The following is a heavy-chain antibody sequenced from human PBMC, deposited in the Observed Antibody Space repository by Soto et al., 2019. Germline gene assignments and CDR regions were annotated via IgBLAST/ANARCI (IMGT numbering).Heavy chain of an antibody. J-gene: IGHJ4*02. D-gene: IGHD1-1*01. CDR2: ITSTSSAI. CDR3: ARDGKGAAYTHGPYYFDY. Sequence: GGSLRLSCAASGFPFSFYSMNWVRQAPGKGFEWISYITSTSSAINYADFVRGRFTISRDNAMQSLFLHMNSLRDEDTAVYYCARDGKGAAYTHGPYYFDYWGQGALVTVSS. CDR1: GFPFSFYS. V-gene: IGHV3-48*02.